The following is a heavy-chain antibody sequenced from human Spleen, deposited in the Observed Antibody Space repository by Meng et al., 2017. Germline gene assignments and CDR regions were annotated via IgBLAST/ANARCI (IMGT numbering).Heavy chain of an antibody. D-gene: IGHD3-22*01. J-gene: IGHJ4*02. Sequence: GESLKISCAASGFTFSDYYMSWIRQAPGKGLEWVSYISSSGSTIYYADSVKGRFTISRDNAKNSLYLQMNSLRAEDTAVYYCARTDRGAYYYDSSGYPPSFDYWGQGTLVTVSS. CDR1: GFTFSDYY. CDR3: ARTDRGAYYYDSSGYPPSFDY. CDR2: ISSSGSTI. V-gene: IGHV3-11*01.